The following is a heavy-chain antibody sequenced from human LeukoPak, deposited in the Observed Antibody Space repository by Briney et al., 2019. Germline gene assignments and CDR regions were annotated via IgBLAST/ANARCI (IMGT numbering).Heavy chain of an antibody. V-gene: IGHV3-23*01. CDR2: INDSGDDT. J-gene: IGHJ4*02. D-gene: IGHD2-8*01. CDR3: AKIMSAY. CDR1: GFTFSNNA. Sequence: GGSLRLACAASGFTFSNNAMSWVRHAPGKGLEWVSTINDSGDDTYYAGSVKARVTISRDNSKNTLYLQMNNLRVEDTAIYYCAKIMSAYWGQGTLVTVSS.